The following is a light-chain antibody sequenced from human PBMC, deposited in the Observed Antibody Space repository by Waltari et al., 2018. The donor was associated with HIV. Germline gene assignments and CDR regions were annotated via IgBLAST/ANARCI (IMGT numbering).Light chain of an antibody. Sequence: QSVLTQPPSVSGAPGQRVTISCTGSSSNIGASNDVPWYQQRPGTAPKLLIYRNTNRPSGVPDRFSGSKSGTSASLAITGLRAEDEADYFCQSFDNGLSGVFGGGTKLTVL. V-gene: IGLV1-40*01. J-gene: IGLJ2*01. CDR2: RNT. CDR3: QSFDNGLSGV. CDR1: SSNIGASND.